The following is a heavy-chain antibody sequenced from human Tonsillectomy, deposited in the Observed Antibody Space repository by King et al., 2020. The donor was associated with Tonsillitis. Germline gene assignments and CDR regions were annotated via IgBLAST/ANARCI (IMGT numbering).Heavy chain of an antibody. V-gene: IGHV1-46*01. CDR2: INPSRGNT. CDR1: GYIFTACY. Sequence: VQLVESGAEVKKPGASVKVSCKASGYIFTACYMHWVRQAPGQGLEWMGMINPSRGNTDYAQSFQGRVTMTRDTSTSTVYMELSSLTSEDTAVYYCATSQIAAADSYDAFDVWGQGTMVTVS. J-gene: IGHJ3*01. D-gene: IGHD6-13*01. CDR3: ATSQIAAADSYDAFDV.